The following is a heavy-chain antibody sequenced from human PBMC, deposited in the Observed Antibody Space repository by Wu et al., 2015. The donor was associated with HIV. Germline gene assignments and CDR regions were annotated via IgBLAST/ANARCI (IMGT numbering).Heavy chain of an antibody. CDR1: GYTFTSYD. V-gene: IGHV1-8*02. CDR3: ARAHYYGSGRPTGLYYAMDE. Sequence: QMQLVQSGAEVKEPGASVKVSCEASGYTFTSYDINWVRQAAGQGLEWMGWMNPNSGNTGYAEKFQYRIIMTRDTSTSTAYMELSFLNSEDTAVYYCARAHYYGSGRPTGLYYAMDEWGQGTTVTVSS. D-gene: IGHD3-10*01. CDR2: MNPNSGNT. J-gene: IGHJ6*02.